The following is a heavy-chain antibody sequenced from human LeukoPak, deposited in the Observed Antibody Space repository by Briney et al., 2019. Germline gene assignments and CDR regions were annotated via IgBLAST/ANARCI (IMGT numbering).Heavy chain of an antibody. Sequence: ASVKVSCKASGYTFTSYAMHWVRQAPGQRLEWMGWINAGNGNTKYSQKFQGRVTITRDTSASTAYMELSSLRSEDTAVYQAQPYYFDSGGQGPRVTVSS. V-gene: IGHV1-3*01. CDR1: GYTFTSYA. J-gene: IGHJ4*02. CDR2: INAGNGNT. CDR3: QPYYFDS.